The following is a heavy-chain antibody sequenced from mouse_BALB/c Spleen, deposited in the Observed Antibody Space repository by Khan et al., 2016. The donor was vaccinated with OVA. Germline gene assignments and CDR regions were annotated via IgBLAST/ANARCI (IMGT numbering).Heavy chain of an antibody. CDR1: GFTFNNYG. J-gene: IGHJ2*01. CDR3: ASDGYYETYFVY. V-gene: IGHV5-6-3*01. Sequence: EVELVESGAGLVQPAGSLTLSCAASGFTFNNYGMSWVLQTPDKRLALVAAFNNNGGSTYFPDSVKGRFTISRDTGKNTLYLQLSSLKSEDTAMYYCASDGYYETYFVYWGQGTTLTVSS. CDR2: FNNNGGST. D-gene: IGHD2-3*01.